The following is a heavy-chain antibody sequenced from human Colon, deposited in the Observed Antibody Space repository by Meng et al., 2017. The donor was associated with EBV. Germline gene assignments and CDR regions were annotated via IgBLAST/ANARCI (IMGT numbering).Heavy chain of an antibody. CDR3: ARDLGGPRDY. Sequence: RGESGGGFVKPGASLSLSCAASGFNFNDYYMTWIRQAPGKGLEWVAFISKMGDGISYAESVRGRFTISRDSATHSLYLQMNSLRAEDTAVYYCARDLGGPRDYWGQGTLVTVSS. CDR1: GFNFNDYY. V-gene: IGHV3-11*01. CDR2: ISKMGDGI. J-gene: IGHJ4*02. D-gene: IGHD6-25*01.